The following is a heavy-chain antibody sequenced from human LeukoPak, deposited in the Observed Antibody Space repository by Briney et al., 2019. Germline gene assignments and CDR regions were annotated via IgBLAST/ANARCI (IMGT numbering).Heavy chain of an antibody. CDR3: ARSHYYGSGSYDY. Sequence: GGSLRLSCAASGFTFSSYSMNWVRQAPGKGLEWVANIKQDGSEKYYVDSVKGRFTISRDNAKNSLYLQMNSLRAEDTAVYYCARSHYYGSGSYDYWGQGTLVTVSS. CDR1: GFTFSSYS. V-gene: IGHV3-7*01. CDR2: IKQDGSEK. J-gene: IGHJ4*02. D-gene: IGHD3-10*01.